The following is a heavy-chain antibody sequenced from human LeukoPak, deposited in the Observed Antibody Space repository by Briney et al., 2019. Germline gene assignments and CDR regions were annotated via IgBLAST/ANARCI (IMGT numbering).Heavy chain of an antibody. V-gene: IGHV3-33*01. CDR2: IWYDGSNK. D-gene: IGHD4-17*01. Sequence: GGSLRLSCAASGFTFSSYGMHWVRQAPGKGLEWVAVIWYDGSNKYYADSVKGRFTISRDNSKNTLYLQMNSLRAEDTAVYYCARGFRPTTGTASYFDYWGHGTLVTVSS. CDR1: GFTFSSYG. CDR3: ARGFRPTTGTASYFDY. J-gene: IGHJ4*01.